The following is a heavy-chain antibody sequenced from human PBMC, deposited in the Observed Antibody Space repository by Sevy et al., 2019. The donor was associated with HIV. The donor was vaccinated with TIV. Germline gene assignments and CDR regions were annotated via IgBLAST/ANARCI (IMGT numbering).Heavy chain of an antibody. CDR2: ISYVGASI. CDR3: WKGGVTWELLDY. Sequence: GGSLRLSCAASGFIFSSYGMHWVRQAPGKGLEWVTIISYVGASIYYADSVKGRFTISRDNSDNILYLQMNSLRTDDTAVYYCWKGGVTWELLDYWGQGTLVTVSS. J-gene: IGHJ4*02. CDR1: GFIFSSYG. V-gene: IGHV3-30*18. D-gene: IGHD1-26*01.